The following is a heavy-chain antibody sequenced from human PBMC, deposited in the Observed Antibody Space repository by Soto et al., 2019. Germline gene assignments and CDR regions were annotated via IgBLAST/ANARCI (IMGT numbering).Heavy chain of an antibody. CDR1: GYTFTSYD. J-gene: IGHJ6*03. CDR3: ARVGEVAAYYYYYYMDV. Sequence: VASVKVSCKASGYTFTSYDINWVRQATGQGLEWMGWMNPNSGNTGYAQKFQGRVTMTRNTSISTAYMELSSLRSEDTAVYYCARVGEVAAYYYYYYMDVWGKGTTVTVSS. D-gene: IGHD6-19*01. CDR2: MNPNSGNT. V-gene: IGHV1-8*01.